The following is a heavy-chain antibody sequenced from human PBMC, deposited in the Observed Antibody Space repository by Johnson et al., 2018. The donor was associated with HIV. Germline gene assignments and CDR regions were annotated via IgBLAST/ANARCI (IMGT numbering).Heavy chain of an antibody. CDR3: AREEANGAFDI. J-gene: IGHJ3*02. Sequence: VQLVESGGSVVRPGGSLRLSCAASGFTFSSYDMHWVRQATGKGLEWVSAIGTAGDTYYPGSVKGRFTISRENAKNSLYLQMNSLRAGDTAVYYCAREEANGAFDIWGQGTMVTVSS. V-gene: IGHV3-13*01. CDR1: GFTFSSYD. CDR2: IGTAGDT.